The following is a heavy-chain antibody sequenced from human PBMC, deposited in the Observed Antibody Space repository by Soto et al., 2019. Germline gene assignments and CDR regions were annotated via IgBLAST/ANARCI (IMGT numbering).Heavy chain of an antibody. CDR3: AKDRLASAVTSFDY. CDR1: GFTFSSYG. D-gene: IGHD3-9*01. CDR2: ISYDGSNK. V-gene: IGHV3-30*18. J-gene: IGHJ4*02. Sequence: QVQLVESGGGVVQPGRSLRLSCAASGFTFSSYGMHWVRQAPGKGLEWVAVISYDGSNKYYADSVKGRFTISRDNSKNTLYLQMTSLRAEDTAVYYCAKDRLASAVTSFDYWGQGTLVTVSS.